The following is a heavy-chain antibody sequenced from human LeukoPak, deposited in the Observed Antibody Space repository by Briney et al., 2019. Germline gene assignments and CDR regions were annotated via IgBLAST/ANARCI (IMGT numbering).Heavy chain of an antibody. J-gene: IGHJ4*02. CDR1: AFTFSSYA. V-gene: IGHV3-23*01. CDR2: ISGGGGST. CDR3: ARDATAGNFDY. Sequence: GGSLRLSCAASAFTFSSYAMNWVRQAPGKGLEWVSGISGGGGSTYYADSVKGRFTISRDNSKNTLYLQMDSLRAEDTALYYCARDATAGNFDYWGQGTLVTVSS. D-gene: IGHD6-13*01.